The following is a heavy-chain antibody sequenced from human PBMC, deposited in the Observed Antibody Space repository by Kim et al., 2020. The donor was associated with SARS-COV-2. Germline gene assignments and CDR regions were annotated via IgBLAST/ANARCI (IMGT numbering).Heavy chain of an antibody. J-gene: IGHJ4*02. CDR1: GFTFSSYG. CDR3: ADLTIFDY. Sequence: GGSLRLSCAASGFTFSSYGMHWVRQAPGKGLEWVAVISYDGSNKYYADSVKGRFTISRDNSKNTLYLQMNSMRAEDTAVYYCADLTIFDYWGQGTLVTVS. CDR2: ISYDGSNK. D-gene: IGHD3-3*01. V-gene: IGHV3-30*03.